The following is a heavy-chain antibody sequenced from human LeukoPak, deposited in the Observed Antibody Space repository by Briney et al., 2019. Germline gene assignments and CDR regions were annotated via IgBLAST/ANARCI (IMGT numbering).Heavy chain of an antibody. Sequence: PSETLSLTCTVSGASITSSSFYWGWVRQSPGKGLDWIGSIYHSGKTYYNPSLKSRLTISVDSSKNRFSLKVTSLTAADTAVYHCARHSAYGDYIDYWGQGSLVTASS. CDR3: ARHSAYGDYIDY. J-gene: IGHJ4*02. V-gene: IGHV4-39*01. CDR2: IYHSGKT. D-gene: IGHD4-17*01. CDR1: GASITSSSFY.